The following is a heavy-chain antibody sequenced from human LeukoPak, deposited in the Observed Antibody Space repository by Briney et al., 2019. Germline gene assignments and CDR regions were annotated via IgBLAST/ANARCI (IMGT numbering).Heavy chain of an antibody. V-gene: IGHV3-23*01. CDR2: ISGSGGST. CDR1: GFSVSSDY. D-gene: IGHD6-13*01. CDR3: AKVRSSWYSRFDY. Sequence: PGGSLRLSCVGSGFSVSSDYMSWVRQAPGKGLEWVSAISGSGGSTYYADSVKGRFTISRDNSKNTLYLQMNSLRAEDTAVYYCAKVRSSWYSRFDYWGQGTLVTVSS. J-gene: IGHJ4*02.